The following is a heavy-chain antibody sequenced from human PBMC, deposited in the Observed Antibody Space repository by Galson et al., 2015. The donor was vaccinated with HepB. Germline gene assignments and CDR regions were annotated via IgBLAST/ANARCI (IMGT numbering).Heavy chain of an antibody. V-gene: IGHV1-3*01. D-gene: IGHD6-13*01. CDR1: GYTFTSYA. CDR2: INAGNGNT. CDR3: ARPRGYSSSWRHNWFDP. Sequence: SVKVSCKASGYTFTSYAMHWVRQAPGQRLEWMGWINAGNGNTKYSQKFQGRVTIIRDTSASTAYMELSSLRSEDTAVYYCARPRGYSSSWRHNWFDPWGQGTLVTVSS. J-gene: IGHJ5*02.